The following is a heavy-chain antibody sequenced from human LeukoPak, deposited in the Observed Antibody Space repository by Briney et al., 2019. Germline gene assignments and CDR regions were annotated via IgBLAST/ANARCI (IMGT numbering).Heavy chain of an antibody. V-gene: IGHV3-7*01. J-gene: IGHJ4*02. D-gene: IGHD3-10*01. Sequence: PGGSLRLSCAASGFSFSMYWMSWVRQAPGKGLEWVANIKEEGTEKYYVDSVMGRFTIPRDNAENSLYLQMNSLRDEDTAVYYCAKVMTRTMVRGVPPSDYWGQGTLVTVSS. CDR1: GFSFSMYW. CDR2: IKEEGTEK. CDR3: AKVMTRTMVRGVPPSDY.